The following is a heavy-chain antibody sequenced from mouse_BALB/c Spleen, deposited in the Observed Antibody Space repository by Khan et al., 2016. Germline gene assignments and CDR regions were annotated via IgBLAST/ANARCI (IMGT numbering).Heavy chain of an antibody. V-gene: IGHV3-2*02. J-gene: IGHJ2*01. Sequence: EVQLQESGPGLVKPSQSLSLTCTVTGYSITSDYAWNWIRQFPGNKLEWMGYISYSGSTTYNPSLKSRISITRDTSKNQFFLQLNSVATEDTATYYCARNYGSSYFDYWGHGTTLTVSS. D-gene: IGHD1-1*01. CDR3: ARNYGSSYFDY. CDR1: GYSITSDYA. CDR2: ISYSGST.